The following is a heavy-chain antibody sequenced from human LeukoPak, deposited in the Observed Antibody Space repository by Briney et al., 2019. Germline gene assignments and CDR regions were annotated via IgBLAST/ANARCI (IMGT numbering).Heavy chain of an antibody. Sequence: SETLSLTCAVYGGSFSGYYWSWIRQPPGKGLEWIGEINHSGSTNYNPSLKSRVTISVDTSKNQFSLKLSSVTAADTAVYYCARRGNYYGSGSYYRWFDYWGQGTLVTVSS. CDR1: GGSFSGYY. D-gene: IGHD3-10*01. V-gene: IGHV4-34*01. CDR2: INHSGST. CDR3: ARRGNYYGSGSYYRWFDY. J-gene: IGHJ4*02.